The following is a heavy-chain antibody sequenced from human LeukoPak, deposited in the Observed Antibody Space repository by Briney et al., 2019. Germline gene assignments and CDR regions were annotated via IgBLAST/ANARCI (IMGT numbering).Heavy chain of an antibody. CDR2: ISYDGTKE. D-gene: IGHD6-25*01. Sequence: GGSLRLSCAASGFTFSSFAMHWVRQAPGKGLEWVAVISYDGTKEYYTDSVKGRFTISTDNSKNSMYLQMNSLRTDDTAVYYCARASSIAADYWGQGTLVTVSS. V-gene: IGHV3-30*10. CDR3: ARASSIAADY. J-gene: IGHJ4*02. CDR1: GFTFSSFA.